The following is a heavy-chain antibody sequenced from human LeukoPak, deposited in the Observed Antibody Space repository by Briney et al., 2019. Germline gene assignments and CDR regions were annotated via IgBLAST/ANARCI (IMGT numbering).Heavy chain of an antibody. CDR1: GGSFSGYY. J-gene: IGHJ5*02. CDR2: INHSGST. Sequence: SETLSLTCAVYGGSFSGYYWSWIRQPPGKGLEWIGEINHSGSTNYNPSLKSRVTISVDTSKNQFSLKLNSVTAADTAVYYCARGVRYFDPWGQGTLVTVSS. V-gene: IGHV4-34*01. D-gene: IGHD3-10*01. CDR3: ARGVRYFDP.